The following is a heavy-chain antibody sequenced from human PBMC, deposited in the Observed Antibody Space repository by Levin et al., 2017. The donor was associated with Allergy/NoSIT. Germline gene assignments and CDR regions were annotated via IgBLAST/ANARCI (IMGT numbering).Heavy chain of an antibody. CDR2: IYSSGST. CDR3: ARELGGWRPFDY. J-gene: IGHJ4*02. D-gene: IGHD3-16*01. Sequence: SETLSLTCTVSGGSISSDYWTWIRQPAGKGLEWIGRIYSSGSTNYNPSLKSRVTMSVDTSQNQFSLKLNSVTAADTAVYYCARELGGWRPFDYWGQGTLVSASS. CDR1: GGSISSDY. V-gene: IGHV4-4*07.